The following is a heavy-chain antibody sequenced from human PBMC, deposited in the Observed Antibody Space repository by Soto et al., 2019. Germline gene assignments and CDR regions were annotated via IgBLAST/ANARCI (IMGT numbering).Heavy chain of an antibody. CDR3: ARAFGHYYYYGMDV. Sequence: PSETLSLTCTVSGGSMSSYYWSWIRQPPGKGLEWITYISYSGTTIYNPSLKSRVTISVNTSKNQFSLKLSSVTAADTAVYYCARAFGHYYYYGMDVWGQGTTVTVSS. V-gene: IGHV4-59*12. CDR1: GGSMSSYY. D-gene: IGHD3-16*01. J-gene: IGHJ6*02. CDR2: ISYSGTT.